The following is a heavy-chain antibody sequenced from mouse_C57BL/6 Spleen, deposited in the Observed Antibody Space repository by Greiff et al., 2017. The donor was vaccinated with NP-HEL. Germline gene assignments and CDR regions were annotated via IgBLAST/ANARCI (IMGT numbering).Heavy chain of an antibody. CDR2: INPNNGGT. J-gene: IGHJ3*01. CDR1: GYTFTDYN. CDR3: ARVISSRGFAY. D-gene: IGHD6-2*01. V-gene: IGHV1-18*01. Sequence: VQLQQSGPELVKPGASVKIPCKASGYTFTDYNMDWVKQSHGKSLEWIGDINPNNGGTIYNQKFKGKATLTVDKSSSTAYMELRSLTSEDTAVYYCARVISSRGFAYWGQGTLVTVSA.